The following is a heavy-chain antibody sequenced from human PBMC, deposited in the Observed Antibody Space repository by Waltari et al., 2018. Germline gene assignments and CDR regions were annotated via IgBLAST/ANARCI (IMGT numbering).Heavy chain of an antibody. CDR3: TRLVGATPYFDY. V-gene: IGHV3-49*04. J-gene: IGHJ4*02. CDR2: IRSKAYGGTK. Sequence: EVQLVESGGGLVQPGRSLRLSCTASGFTFGDYAMSWVRQAPGKGLEWVGFIRSKAYGGTKEYAASVKGRFTISRDDSKSIAYLQMNSLKTEDTAVYYCTRLVGATPYFDYWGQGTLVTVSS. CDR1: GFTFGDYA. D-gene: IGHD1-26*01.